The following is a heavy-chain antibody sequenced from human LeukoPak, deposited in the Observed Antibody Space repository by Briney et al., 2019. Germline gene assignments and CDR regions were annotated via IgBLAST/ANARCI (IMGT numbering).Heavy chain of an antibody. CDR3: ARGGLLWFGESPFDY. Sequence: ASVKVSCKASGYTFTSYAMHWVRQAPGQGLEWMGWINPNSGGTNYAQKFQGRVTMTRDTSISTAYMELSRLRSDDTAVYYCARGGLLWFGESPFDYWGQGTLVTVSS. V-gene: IGHV1-2*02. J-gene: IGHJ4*02. CDR1: GYTFTSYA. CDR2: INPNSGGT. D-gene: IGHD3-10*01.